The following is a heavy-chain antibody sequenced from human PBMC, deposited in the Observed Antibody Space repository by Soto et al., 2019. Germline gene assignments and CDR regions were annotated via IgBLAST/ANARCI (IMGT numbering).Heavy chain of an antibody. J-gene: IGHJ4*02. CDR2: INPSGGST. CDR1: GYTFTSYY. CDR3: ARDSSIAARPDYYFDY. V-gene: IGHV1-46*01. Sequence: ASVKVSCKASGYTFTSYYMHWVRQAPGQGLEWMGIINPSGGSTSYAQKFQGRVTMTRDTSTSTVYMELSSLRSEDTAVYYCARDSSIAARPDYYFDYWGQGTLVTVSS. D-gene: IGHD6-6*01.